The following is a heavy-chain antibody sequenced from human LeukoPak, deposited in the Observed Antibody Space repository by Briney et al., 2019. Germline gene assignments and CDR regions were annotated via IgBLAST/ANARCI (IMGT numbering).Heavy chain of an antibody. CDR2: IDNDGSTT. J-gene: IGHJ4*02. Sequence: GGSLRLSCGASGFTFSSYWMHWVRQAPGKGLVWVSRIDNDGSTTAYADSVEGRFTISRDNAKDTLYLQMNSLRAEDTAVYYCARDEKDYYGSGSYNYWGQGILVTVSS. D-gene: IGHD3-10*01. V-gene: IGHV3-74*01. CDR1: GFTFSSYW. CDR3: ARDEKDYYGSGSYNY.